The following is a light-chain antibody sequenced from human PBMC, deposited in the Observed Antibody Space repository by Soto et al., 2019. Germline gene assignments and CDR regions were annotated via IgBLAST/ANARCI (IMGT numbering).Light chain of an antibody. CDR2: EVT. CDR3: NSYAGGNWV. J-gene: IGLJ3*02. Sequence: QSVLTQPPSASGSLGQSVTIPCTGTSSDIGAYNYVSWYQQEPGKAPKLVICEVTRRLSGVPDRFSGSKSGNTASLTVSGLQAEDEADYYCNSYAGGNWVFGGGTKLTVL. CDR1: SSDIGAYNY. V-gene: IGLV2-8*01.